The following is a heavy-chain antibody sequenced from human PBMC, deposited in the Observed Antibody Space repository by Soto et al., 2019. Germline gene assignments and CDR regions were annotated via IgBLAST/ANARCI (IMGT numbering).Heavy chain of an antibody. D-gene: IGHD5-18*01. CDR2: ISSTTSHI. Sequence: GGSLRLSCAASGFTFSDYTMNWVRQAPGKGLEWVSSISSTTSHIFYADSVKGRFTISRDNAKNSLYLQMNSLRAEDTALYYCARDMVSWNRFFDYWGQGTLVTVSS. J-gene: IGHJ4*02. CDR1: GFTFSDYT. CDR3: ARDMVSWNRFFDY. V-gene: IGHV3-21*01.